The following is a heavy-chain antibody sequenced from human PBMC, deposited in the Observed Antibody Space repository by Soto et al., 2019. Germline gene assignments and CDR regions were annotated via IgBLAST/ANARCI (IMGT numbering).Heavy chain of an antibody. V-gene: IGHV3-23*01. D-gene: IGHD3-10*01. CDR3: AKYIYGLFSLGDFNY. CDR2: ISGSGTST. CDR1: GFTFSSYA. Sequence: PGGSLRLSCAASGFTFSSYAMNWVRQAPGKGLEWVAEISGSGTSTYYAPSVKGRFIISSDSSKNTLYLQMYSLRAEDTAIYYCAKYIYGLFSLGDFNYWGQGALVTVSS. J-gene: IGHJ4*02.